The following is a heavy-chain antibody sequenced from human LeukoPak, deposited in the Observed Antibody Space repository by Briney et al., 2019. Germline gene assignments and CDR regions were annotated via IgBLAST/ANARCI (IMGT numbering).Heavy chain of an antibody. Sequence: SETLSLTCTVSGDSISSGNYYWSWIRQPAGKGLEWIGRIYTSGSTNYNPSLKSRVTISVDTSKNQFSLKLTSVTAADTVVYYCARVYYSNSYDYWDFVLWGRGTLVTVSS. CDR1: GDSISSGNYY. V-gene: IGHV4-61*02. CDR3: ARVYYSNSYDYWDFVL. CDR2: IYTSGST. D-gene: IGHD6-13*01. J-gene: IGHJ2*01.